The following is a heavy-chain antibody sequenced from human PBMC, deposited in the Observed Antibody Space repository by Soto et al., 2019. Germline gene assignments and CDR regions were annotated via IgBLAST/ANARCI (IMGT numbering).Heavy chain of an antibody. J-gene: IGHJ5*02. CDR1: GFTFSSHN. V-gene: IGHV3-33*08. D-gene: IGHD3-10*01. CDR2: IWYDGSNK. CDR3: AREVGTVRGVIIGPFDP. Sequence: PGGSLRLSCTDSGFTFSSHNMHWVRQAPGKGLEWVAVIWYDGSNKYYADSVKGRFTISRDNSKNTLYLQMNSLRAEDTAVYYCAREVGTVRGVIIGPFDPWGQGTLVTVSS.